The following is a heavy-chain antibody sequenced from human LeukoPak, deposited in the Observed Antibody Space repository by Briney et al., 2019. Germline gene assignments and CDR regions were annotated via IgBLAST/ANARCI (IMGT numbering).Heavy chain of an antibody. CDR2: ISAYNGRT. D-gene: IGHD1-20*01. CDR1: GYTFTSYG. V-gene: IGHV1-18*01. Sequence: ASVKVSCKASGYTFTSYGIHWVRQAPGQGLEWMGWISAYNGRTNYGQRLQGRVTMTTDKSTSTVYMEMRSLIFDDTAVYYCARGNWNDPLRNWGQGTLITVSS. J-gene: IGHJ4*02. CDR3: ARGNWNDPLRN.